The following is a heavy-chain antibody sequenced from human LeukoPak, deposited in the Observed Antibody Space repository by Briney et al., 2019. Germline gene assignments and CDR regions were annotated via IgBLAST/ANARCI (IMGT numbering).Heavy chain of an antibody. Sequence: GGSLRLSCAASGFTFSSYSMNWVRQAPGKGLEWVSYIRSSSSTIYYADSVKGRFTISRDNAKNSLYLQMNSLRAEDTAVYYCARDPTIFLGSGSFDFDYWGQGTLVTVSS. D-gene: IGHD3-10*01. CDR1: GFTFSSYS. J-gene: IGHJ4*02. V-gene: IGHV3-48*04. CDR2: IRSSSSTI. CDR3: ARDPTIFLGSGSFDFDY.